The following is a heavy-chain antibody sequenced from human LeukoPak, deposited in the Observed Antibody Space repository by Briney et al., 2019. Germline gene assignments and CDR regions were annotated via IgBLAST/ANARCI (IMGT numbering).Heavy chain of an antibody. CDR3: ARGSGRYWYFDL. D-gene: IGHD6-19*01. Sequence: GGSLRLSCAASGFTFSSYAMHWVRQAPGKGLEWVAVISYDGGNKYYADSVKGRFTISRDNSKNTLYLQMDSLRAEDTAVYYCARGSGRYWYFDLWGRSTLVTVSS. V-gene: IGHV3-30-3*01. CDR2: ISYDGGNK. CDR1: GFTFSSYA. J-gene: IGHJ2*01.